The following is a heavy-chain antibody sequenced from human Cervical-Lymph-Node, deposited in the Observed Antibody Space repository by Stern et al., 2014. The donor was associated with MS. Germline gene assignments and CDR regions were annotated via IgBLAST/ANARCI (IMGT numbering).Heavy chain of an antibody. D-gene: IGHD6-19*01. CDR3: ARAVAGTVDY. V-gene: IGHV3-13*01. CDR2: LGTPGAT. Sequence: EVKLVESGGGLVQPGGSLRLSCAASGFTFSSYEMHWVRPATGKGLEWVSALGTPGATYYPGSVKSRVTISREKPQKSLLLLMKSLRAGDTAVYYCARAVAGTVDYWGQGTLVTVSS. CDR1: GFTFSSYE. J-gene: IGHJ4*02.